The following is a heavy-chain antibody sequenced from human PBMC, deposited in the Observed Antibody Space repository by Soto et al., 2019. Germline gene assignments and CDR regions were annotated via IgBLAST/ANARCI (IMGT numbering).Heavy chain of an antibody. Sequence: GGSLRLSCAASGFTFSNYGMSWVRQAPGKGLEWVSSISGIGGRTYYADSVKGRFTISRDNSKNTLYLQTDSLRAEDTAFYYCAKSDCSGGSCYFPFDCWGQGTLVTVSS. V-gene: IGHV3-23*01. CDR2: ISGIGGRT. J-gene: IGHJ4*02. D-gene: IGHD2-15*01. CDR1: GFTFSNYG. CDR3: AKSDCSGGSCYFPFDC.